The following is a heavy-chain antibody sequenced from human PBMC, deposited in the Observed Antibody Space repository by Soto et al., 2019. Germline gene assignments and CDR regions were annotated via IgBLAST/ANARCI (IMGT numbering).Heavy chain of an antibody. Sequence: SETLSLTCTVSGGSISSSYWSWIRQPPGKGLEWIGYIYDSGSTNYNPSLKSRVTISVDKSKNQFSLKLSSVTAADTAVYYCARGTFMVRGYYYYGMDVWGQGTTVTVSS. D-gene: IGHD3-10*01. V-gene: IGHV4-59*12. CDR2: IYDSGST. CDR3: ARGTFMVRGYYYYGMDV. J-gene: IGHJ6*02. CDR1: GGSISSSY.